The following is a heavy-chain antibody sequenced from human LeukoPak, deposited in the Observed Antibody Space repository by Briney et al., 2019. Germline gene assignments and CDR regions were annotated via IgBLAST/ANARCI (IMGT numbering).Heavy chain of an antibody. V-gene: IGHV3-66*01. CDR2: IYSGGST. J-gene: IGHJ6*03. CDR3: ARDMSRMVRGVEVDYMDV. CDR1: GFTVSSNY. Sequence: GGSLRLSCAASGFTVSSNYMNWVRQAPGKGLEWVSVIYSGGSTYYADSVKGRFTISRDNAKNSLYLQMNSLRAEDTALYHSARDMSRMVRGVEVDYMDVWGKGTTVTISS. D-gene: IGHD3-10*01.